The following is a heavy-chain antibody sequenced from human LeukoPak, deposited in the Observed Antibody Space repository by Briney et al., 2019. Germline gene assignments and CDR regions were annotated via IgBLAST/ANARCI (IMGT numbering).Heavy chain of an antibody. CDR2: IYYSGST. CDR1: GGSVSSGSYY. J-gene: IGHJ6*02. Sequence: PSETLSPTCTVSGGSVSSGSYYWSWIRQPPGKGLEWIGYIYYSGSTNYNPSLKSRVTISVDTSKNQFSLKLSSVTAADTAVYYCARARNFGVVIIGYYYYGMDVWGQGTTVTFSS. D-gene: IGHD3-3*01. CDR3: ARARNFGVVIIGYYYYGMDV. V-gene: IGHV4-61*01.